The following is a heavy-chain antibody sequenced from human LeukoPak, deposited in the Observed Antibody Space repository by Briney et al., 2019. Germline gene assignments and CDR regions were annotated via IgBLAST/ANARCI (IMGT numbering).Heavy chain of an antibody. CDR3: AKVKQYSSSWYVIDY. V-gene: IGHV3-30*02. CDR2: IRYDGSNK. D-gene: IGHD6-13*01. Sequence: GGSLRLSCAASGFIFSSYGMHWVRQAPGKGLEWVAFIRYDGSNKYYADSVKGRFTISRDNSKNTLYLQMNSLRAEDTAVYYCAKVKQYSSSWYVIDYWGQGTLVTVSS. J-gene: IGHJ4*02. CDR1: GFIFSSYG.